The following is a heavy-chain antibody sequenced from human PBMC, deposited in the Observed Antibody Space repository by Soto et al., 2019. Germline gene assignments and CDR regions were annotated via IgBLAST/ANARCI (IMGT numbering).Heavy chain of an antibody. Sequence: PGGSLRLSCAASGFTFSSYGMHWVRQPPGKGLEWVAVIWFDRSNKHYADSVKGRFTISRDNSKNTLYLQMNSLRAEDTAVYYCAHRSSWYYFDYWGQGILVTVS. V-gene: IGHV3-33*01. CDR3: AHRSSWYYFDY. CDR2: IWFDRSNK. J-gene: IGHJ4*02. D-gene: IGHD6-13*01. CDR1: GFTFSSYG.